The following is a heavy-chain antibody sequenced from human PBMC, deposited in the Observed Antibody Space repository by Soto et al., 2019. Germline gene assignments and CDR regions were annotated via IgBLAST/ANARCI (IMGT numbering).Heavy chain of an antibody. D-gene: IGHD2-21*02. CDR2: IYSSGRN. J-gene: IGHJ4*02. V-gene: IGHV4-39*01. Sequence: PSCSLALAGVVCGESMCSSVYYWGLISHPPGKGLEWIGSIYSSGRNYYNPSFKSRVNISIDTSKNQFALKLSAVTATDTAVYYCARQRTTVVTQAYFDHWGQGALETVSS. CDR3: ARQRTTVVTQAYFDH. CDR1: GESMCSSVYY.